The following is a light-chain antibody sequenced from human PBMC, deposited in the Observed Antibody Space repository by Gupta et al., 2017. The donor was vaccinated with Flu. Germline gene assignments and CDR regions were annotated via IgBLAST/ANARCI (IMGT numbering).Light chain of an antibody. J-gene: IGLJ3*02. Sequence: KVTISCSGGNSNIGNNYVCWYRQVPGTAPKLLIYDTNKRPSGIPDRFSGSKSGTSATLGITELQTGDEADYYCGTWDSSLSAGVFGGGIKLTIL. CDR1: NSNIGNNY. V-gene: IGLV1-51*01. CDR2: DTN. CDR3: GTWDSSLSAGV.